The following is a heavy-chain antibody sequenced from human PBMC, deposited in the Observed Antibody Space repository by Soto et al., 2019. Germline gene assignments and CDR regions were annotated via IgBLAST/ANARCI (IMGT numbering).Heavy chain of an antibody. CDR2: ILPVSAPP. J-gene: IGHJ4*02. D-gene: IGHD3-3*01. Sequence: QVQLGQSGAEVKKPGSSVRVSCKASGGTLNNYAINWVRQAPGQGLEWMGGILPVSAPPDYAQKFQGRVSITADHSTSTVYMELSRLKSDDTAVYFCATDSNYDVSNSFWGQGTLVTVSS. CDR3: ATDSNYDVSNSF. CDR1: GGTLNNYA. V-gene: IGHV1-69*01.